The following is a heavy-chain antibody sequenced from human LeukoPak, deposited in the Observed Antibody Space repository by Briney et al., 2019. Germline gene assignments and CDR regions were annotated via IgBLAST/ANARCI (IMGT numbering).Heavy chain of an antibody. CDR2: ISGSGGST. Sequence: GGSLRLSCAASGFTFSSYAMSWVRQAPGKGLEWVSAISGSGGSTYYADSVKGRFTISRDNSKNTLYLQMNSLRAEDTAVYYCAKTLVFYDSSGRGYYFDYWGQGTLVTVPS. CDR1: GFTFSSYA. J-gene: IGHJ4*02. D-gene: IGHD3-22*01. V-gene: IGHV3-23*01. CDR3: AKTLVFYDSSGRGYYFDY.